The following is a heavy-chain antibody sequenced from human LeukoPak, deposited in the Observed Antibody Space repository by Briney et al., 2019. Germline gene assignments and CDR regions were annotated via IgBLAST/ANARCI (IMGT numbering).Heavy chain of an antibody. J-gene: IGHJ4*02. CDR2: IRYDGNNK. D-gene: IGHD5-12*01. CDR1: GFTFRSYG. CDR3: AKDVKFSWPFYFDY. Sequence: GGSLRLSCAASGFTFRSYGMHWVRQAPGKGLEWVAFIRYDGNNKYYADSVKGRFTISRDNSKNTVYLQMNSLRAEDTAVYSCAKDVKFSWPFYFDYWGQGILVTVSS. V-gene: IGHV3-30*02.